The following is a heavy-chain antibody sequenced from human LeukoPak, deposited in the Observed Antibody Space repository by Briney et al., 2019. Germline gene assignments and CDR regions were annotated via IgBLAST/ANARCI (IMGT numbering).Heavy chain of an antibody. D-gene: IGHD1-26*01. CDR3: ALYRAVGATIWNDAFDI. V-gene: IGHV1-69*13. J-gene: IGHJ3*02. CDR2: IIPIFGTA. Sequence: SVKVSCMASGGTFSSYAISWVRQAPGQGLEWMGGIIPIFGTANYAQKFQGRVTITADESTSTAYMELSSLRSEDTAVYYCALYRAVGATIWNDAFDIWGQGTMVTVSS. CDR1: GGTFSSYA.